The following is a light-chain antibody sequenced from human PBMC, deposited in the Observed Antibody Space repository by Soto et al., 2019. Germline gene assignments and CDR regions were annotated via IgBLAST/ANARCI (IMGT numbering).Light chain of an antibody. V-gene: IGLV2-14*01. CDR2: EVD. Sequence: QSALTQPASVSGSPGQSVPISCTGSTSDVGAYNYVAWYQHKPGKAPRLLIYEVDQRPSGISPRFSGSKSGNTASLTISGLQTDDEADYYCRSYTVSNTAVFGGGTKLTVL. CDR1: TSDVGAYNY. CDR3: RSYTVSNTAV. J-gene: IGLJ3*02.